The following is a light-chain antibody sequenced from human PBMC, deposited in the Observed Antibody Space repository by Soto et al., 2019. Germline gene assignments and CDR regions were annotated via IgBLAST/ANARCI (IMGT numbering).Light chain of an antibody. J-gene: IGKJ2*01. CDR3: QQSHSTPQT. CDR1: QSIGFY. CDR2: ATS. Sequence: DIQMTQSPSSLSASVGDRVTITCRTIQSIGFYLNWYQQRPGKAPKLLIYATSTLQSGVPSRFSGSVSGTDFTLTITSLQPEDSATYYCQQSHSTPQTFGQGTKLEIK. V-gene: IGKV1-39*01.